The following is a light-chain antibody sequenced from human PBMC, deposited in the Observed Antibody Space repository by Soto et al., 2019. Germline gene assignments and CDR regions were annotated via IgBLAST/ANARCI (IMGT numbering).Light chain of an antibody. Sequence: EIVMTQSPATLSVSPGERATLSCRASQSVSSNLAWYQQKPGQAPRLLIYGASTRATGIPARFSGSGSETEFTLPISSLQSEDFAVYYCQQYKYWPWTFGQGTKVEIK. CDR3: QQYKYWPWT. J-gene: IGKJ1*01. CDR1: QSVSSN. V-gene: IGKV3-15*01. CDR2: GAS.